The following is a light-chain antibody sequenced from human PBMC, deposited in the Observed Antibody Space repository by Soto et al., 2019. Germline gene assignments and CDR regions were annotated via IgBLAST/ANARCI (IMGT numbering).Light chain of an antibody. Sequence: EIVLTQSPGTLSLSPGERATLSCRASQSVSSPYLAWYQQKPGQAPRLLIYGASSRATGIPDRFSGSGSGPDFTLTISRLEPEAFAVYYCQRYDISPFPFGQGTKLEIK. J-gene: IGKJ2*01. V-gene: IGKV3-20*01. CDR2: GAS. CDR3: QRYDISPFP. CDR1: QSVSSPY.